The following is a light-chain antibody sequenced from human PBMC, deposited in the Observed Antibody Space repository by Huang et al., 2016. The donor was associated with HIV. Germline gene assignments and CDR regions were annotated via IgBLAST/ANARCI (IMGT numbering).Light chain of an antibody. J-gene: IGKJ1*01. Sequence: DIQMTQSPSSLSASVGDTVTISCRASQNIGTSLNWYQQKSGQAPKLLILATFKLHFGVPSRFGGGGSGTSFTLTINSLQPEDFATYYCQQSHSPPRTFGRGTNVEI. CDR2: ATF. CDR1: QNIGTS. CDR3: QQSHSPPRT. V-gene: IGKV1-39*01.